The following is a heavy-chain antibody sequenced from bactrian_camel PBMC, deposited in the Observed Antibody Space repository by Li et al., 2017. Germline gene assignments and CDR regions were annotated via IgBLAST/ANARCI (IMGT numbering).Heavy chain of an antibody. D-gene: IGHD5*01. CDR2: TYWGGLSP. V-gene: IGHV3-3*01. J-gene: IGHJ4*01. CDR3: AEDRFACLKGQNSRLDRNEYKV. Sequence: QLVESGGGSVQAGGSLRLSCTHSGYISSRHCMGWFRQAPGKEREAVATTYWGGLSPYYADSAQGRFTISRDSATNTVYLQMNSLLPEDTAMYYCAEDRFACLKGQNSRLDRNEYKVWGQGTQVTVS. CDR1: GYISSRHC.